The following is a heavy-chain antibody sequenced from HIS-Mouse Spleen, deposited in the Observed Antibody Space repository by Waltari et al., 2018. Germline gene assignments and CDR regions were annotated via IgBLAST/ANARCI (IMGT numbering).Heavy chain of an antibody. J-gene: IGHJ4*02. V-gene: IGHV3-30-3*01. D-gene: IGHD5-18*01. CDR3: ARGFVDTAMVDY. CDR1: GFTFSSYA. Sequence: QVQLVESGGGVVQPGRSLRLSCAASGFTFSSYAMHWVRQAPGKGLEWVAVISYAGSNKYYADSVKCRFTISRDNSKNTLYLQMNSLRAEDTAVYYCARGFVDTAMVDYWGQGTLVTVSS. CDR2: ISYAGSNK.